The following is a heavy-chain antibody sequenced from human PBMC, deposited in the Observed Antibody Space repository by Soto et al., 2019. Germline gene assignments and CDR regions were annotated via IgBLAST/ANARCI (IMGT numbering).Heavy chain of an antibody. CDR2: ISSTGLYA. D-gene: IGHD3-22*01. Sequence: GGSLRLSCAASGFSFTTYGMSWVRQAPGKGLEWVSDISSTGLYAYLADSVKGRFTISRDNSKNTLYLQMNSLRVDDTAVYFCTKSWLFEKNWFDPWGQGTLVTVSS. CDR1: GFSFTTYG. CDR3: TKSWLFEKNWFDP. J-gene: IGHJ5*02. V-gene: IGHV3-23*01.